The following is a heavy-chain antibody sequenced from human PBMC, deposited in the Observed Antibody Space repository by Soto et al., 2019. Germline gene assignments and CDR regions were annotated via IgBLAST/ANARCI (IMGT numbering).Heavy chain of an antibody. D-gene: IGHD6-13*01. V-gene: IGHV4-34*01. J-gene: IGHJ5*02. CDR2: INHSGST. Sequence: SETLSLTCAVYGGSFSGYYWSWIRQPPGKGLEWIGEINHSGSTNYNPSLKSRVTISVDTSKNQFSLKLSSVTAADTAVYYCARLYSSSWYGHNWFDPWGQGTLVTVSS. CDR3: ARLYSSSWYGHNWFDP. CDR1: GGSFSGYY.